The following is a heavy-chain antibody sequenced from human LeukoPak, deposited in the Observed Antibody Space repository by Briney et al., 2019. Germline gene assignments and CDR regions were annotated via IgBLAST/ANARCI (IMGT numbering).Heavy chain of an antibody. CDR3: ARAGIVVVGGLTYYYYYGMDV. CDR2: IYYSGST. Sequence: SETLSLTCTVSGGSISSYYWSWIRQPPGKGLEWIGYIYYSGSTNYNPSLKSRVTLSVDPSKDQFSPKLSSVAAADTAVYYCARAGIVVVGGLTYYYYYGMDVGGQGTTVTVS. V-gene: IGHV4-59*01. J-gene: IGHJ6*02. CDR1: GGSISSYY. D-gene: IGHD2-2*01.